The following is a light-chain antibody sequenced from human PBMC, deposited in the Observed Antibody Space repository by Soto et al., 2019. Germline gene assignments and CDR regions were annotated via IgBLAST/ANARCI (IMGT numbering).Light chain of an antibody. J-gene: IGLJ1*01. CDR3: LSYTSSGTYV. Sequence: QSLLTQPASVSGSPGQSITISCTGTSSDVGNYKYVSWYQQHPGKAPKFIIYEVSNRPSGVSDRFSGSKSGNTASLTISGLQAEDETDYYCLSYTSSGTYVFGTGTKVTV. V-gene: IGLV2-14*01. CDR2: EVS. CDR1: SSDVGNYKY.